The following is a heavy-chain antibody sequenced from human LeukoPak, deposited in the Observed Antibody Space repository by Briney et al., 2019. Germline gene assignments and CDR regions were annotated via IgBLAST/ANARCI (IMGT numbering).Heavy chain of an antibody. D-gene: IGHD6-19*01. V-gene: IGHV3-20*04. CDR2: INWNGDGT. Sequence: GGSLRLSCAASGFTLDDYGMSWVRQAPGRGLEWVSGINWNGDGTGYADSVKGRFTISRDNAKNSLYLQMNSLRAEDTAVYYCAKDKVYSSGRPYQFDYWGQGTLVTVSS. CDR1: GFTLDDYG. J-gene: IGHJ4*02. CDR3: AKDKVYSSGRPYQFDY.